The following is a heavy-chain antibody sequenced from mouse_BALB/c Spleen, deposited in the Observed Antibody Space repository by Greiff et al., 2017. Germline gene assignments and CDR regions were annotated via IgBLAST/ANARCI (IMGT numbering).Heavy chain of an antibody. CDR3: ARQLGRGYFDY. J-gene: IGHJ2*01. CDR2: ISSGSSTI. Sequence: EVQGVESGGGLVQPGGSRKLSCAASGFTFSSFGMHWVRQAPEKGLEWVAYISSGSSTIYYAETVKGRFTISRDNPKNTLFLQMTSLRSEDTAMYYCARQLGRGYFDYWGQGTTLTVSS. D-gene: IGHD4-1*02. V-gene: IGHV5-17*02. CDR1: GFTFSSFG.